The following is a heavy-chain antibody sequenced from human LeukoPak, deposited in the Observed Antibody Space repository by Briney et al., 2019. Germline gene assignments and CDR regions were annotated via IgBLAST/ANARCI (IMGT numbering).Heavy chain of an antibody. CDR3: ARANYDSSGRPATFYYGMDV. CDR2: MNPNSGNA. Sequence: ASVKVSCKASGYTFTSYGISWVRQAPGQGLEWMGWMNPNSGNAGYAQKFQGRVTMTRNTSISTAYMELSSLRSEDTAVYYCARANYDSSGRPATFYYGMDVWGQGTTVTVSS. J-gene: IGHJ6*02. V-gene: IGHV1-8*02. CDR1: GYTFTSYG. D-gene: IGHD3-22*01.